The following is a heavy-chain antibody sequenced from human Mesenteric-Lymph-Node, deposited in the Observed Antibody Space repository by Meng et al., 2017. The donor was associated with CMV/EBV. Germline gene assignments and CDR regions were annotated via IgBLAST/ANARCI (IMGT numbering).Heavy chain of an antibody. D-gene: IGHD3-10*01. Sequence: GGSLRLSCAASGFTFTDYWMHWVRQVPGKGLVWVARIYFDERRAPKTMHADFVKGRFTISTDNARNTLYLQMNSLRVEDTAVYYCARSTASGTDYWEWGQGTLVTVSS. J-gene: IGHJ4*02. CDR2: IYFDERRAPKT. CDR3: ARSTASGTDYWE. V-gene: IGHV3-74*03. CDR1: GFTFTDYW.